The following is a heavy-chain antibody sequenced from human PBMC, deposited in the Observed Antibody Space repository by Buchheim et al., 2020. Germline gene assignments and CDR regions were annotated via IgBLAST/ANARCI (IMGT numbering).Heavy chain of an antibody. J-gene: IGHJ4*02. D-gene: IGHD3-22*01. CDR3: ARAYYDSSGYHYEPFDS. CDR1: GGSFSGYF. Sequence: QVQLQQWGAGLLKPSETLSLTCAVYGGSFSGYFWSWVRQPPGKGLEWIGQINHSGRTNYNPSLKSRVSMSVDPSKNQFSLKLSSVTAADTAVYYCARAYYDSSGYHYEPFDSWGQGTL. V-gene: IGHV4-34*01. CDR2: INHSGRT.